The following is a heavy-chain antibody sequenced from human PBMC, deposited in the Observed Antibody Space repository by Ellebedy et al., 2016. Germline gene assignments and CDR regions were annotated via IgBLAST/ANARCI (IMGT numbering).Heavy chain of an antibody. CDR2: ISGIDNTA. D-gene: IGHD6-13*01. V-gene: IGHV3-23*01. Sequence: GESLKISCAASGFTFSRFAMSWVRQAPGKGLEWVSSISGIDNTAYYADPVKGRFTIFRDISKSTLFLQMNNLGADDTAVYFCAKGGIGETGGLDSWGQGTLVTVSS. CDR3: AKGGIGETGGLDS. CDR1: GFTFSRFA. J-gene: IGHJ4*02.